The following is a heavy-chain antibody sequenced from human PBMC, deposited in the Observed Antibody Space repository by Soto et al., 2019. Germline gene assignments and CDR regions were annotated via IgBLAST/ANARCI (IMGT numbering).Heavy chain of an antibody. CDR3: AKNLRPVTTGTHDSGLDY. J-gene: IGHJ4*02. CDR1: GFTFSSYV. CDR2: ISYDETHE. Sequence: SLRLSWAASGFTFSSYVMHWVRQAPGKGLEWVAVISYDETHEYCADSVKGRFTISRDNSKDTLYLQMNSLRVEDTAVYYCAKNLRPVTTGTHDSGLDYWGKETMVSVSS. V-gene: IGHV3-30*18. D-gene: IGHD4-17*01.